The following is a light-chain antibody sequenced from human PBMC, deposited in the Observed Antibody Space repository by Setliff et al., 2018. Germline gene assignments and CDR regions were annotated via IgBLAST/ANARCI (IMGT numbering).Light chain of an antibody. CDR1: SSDVGGYNF. V-gene: IGLV2-14*01. CDR2: DVT. J-gene: IGLJ2*01. CDR3: SSYSNSGTFVV. Sequence: QSALAQPASVSGSPGQSITISCTGTSSDVGGYNFASWYRQHPGKAPKVMIYDVTKRPSGVSNRFSGSKSGNTASLTISGLQAEDEADYYCSSYSNSGTFVVFGGGTKLTVL.